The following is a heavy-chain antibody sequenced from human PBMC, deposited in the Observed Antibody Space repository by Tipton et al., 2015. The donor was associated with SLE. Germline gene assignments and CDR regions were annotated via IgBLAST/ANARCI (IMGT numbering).Heavy chain of an antibody. CDR1: GGSFSGYY. Sequence: TLSLTCAVYGGSFSGYYWCWIRQPPGKGREWVGEINHIGSTNYNPSLKSRVTISVDTSKNQFSLKLSSVTAADTAVYYCARVGHSLSAFDIWGQGTLVTVSS. D-gene: IGHD5-12*01. V-gene: IGHV4-34*01. CDR3: ARVGHSLSAFDI. J-gene: IGHJ3*02. CDR2: INHIGST.